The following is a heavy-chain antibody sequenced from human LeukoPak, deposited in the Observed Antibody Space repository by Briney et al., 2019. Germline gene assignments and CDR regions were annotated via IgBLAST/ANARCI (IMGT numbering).Heavy chain of an antibody. CDR1: GYTFTHYV. CDR2: ISGSNGNT. CDR3: ARSGRGTYYYFDL. V-gene: IGHV1-18*01. D-gene: IGHD1-26*01. J-gene: IGHJ4*02. Sequence: ASVKVSCKASGYTFTHYVMNWVRQAPGQGLEWMGWISGSNGNTNYAQSFQGRVTMTTDVSTGTAYMDLRNLRFDDTAVYFCARSGRGTYYYFDLWGQGTLVTVSS.